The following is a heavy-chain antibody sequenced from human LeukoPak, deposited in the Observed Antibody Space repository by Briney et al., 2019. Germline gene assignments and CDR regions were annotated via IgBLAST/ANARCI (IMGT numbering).Heavy chain of an antibody. CDR1: GGSISSYY. Sequence: SETLSLTCTVSGGSISSYYWSWIRQPPGKGLEWIGYIYYSGSTNYTPSLKSRVTISVDTSKNQFSLKLSSVTAADTAVYYCARQNYYDSSGAPDCLDYWGQGTLVTVSS. CDR2: IYYSGST. V-gene: IGHV4-59*08. J-gene: IGHJ4*02. D-gene: IGHD3-22*01. CDR3: ARQNYYDSSGAPDCLDY.